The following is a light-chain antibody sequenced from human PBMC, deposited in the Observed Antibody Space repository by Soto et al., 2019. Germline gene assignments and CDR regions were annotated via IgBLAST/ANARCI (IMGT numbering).Light chain of an antibody. CDR1: QDISSY. V-gene: IGKV1-39*01. Sequence: DIQMTQSPSSLSASVGDRVTLTCRASQDISSYLNWYQQKPGKAPKLLIYAASSLQSGVPSRFSGSGSGTDFTRTISSLQPEDFATYYCQQSYSTLPYTFGQGTNLEIK. J-gene: IGKJ2*01. CDR3: QQSYSTLPYT. CDR2: AAS.